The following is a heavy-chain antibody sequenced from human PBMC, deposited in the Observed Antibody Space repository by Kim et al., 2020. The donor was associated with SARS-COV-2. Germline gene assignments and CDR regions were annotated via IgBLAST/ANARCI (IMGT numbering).Heavy chain of an antibody. J-gene: IGHJ6*02. D-gene: IGHD6-13*01. CDR1: GFTFSSYG. Sequence: GGSLRLSCAASGFTFSSYGMHWVRQAPGKGLEWVAVISYDGSNKYYADSVKGRFTISRDNSKNTLYLQMNSLRAEDTAVYYCATNYLIAAAGMYGMDVWGQGTTVTVSS. CDR2: ISYDGSNK. CDR3: ATNYLIAAAGMYGMDV. V-gene: IGHV3-30*03.